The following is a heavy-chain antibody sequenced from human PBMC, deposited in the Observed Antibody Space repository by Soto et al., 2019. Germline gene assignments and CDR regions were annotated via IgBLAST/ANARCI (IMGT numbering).Heavy chain of an antibody. CDR1: GFTFSSYG. D-gene: IGHD6-13*01. V-gene: IGHV3-30*18. Sequence: GGSLRLSCAASGFTFSSYGMHWVRQAPGKGLEWVAVISYDGSNKYYADSVKGRFTISRDNSKNTLYLQMNSLRAEDTAVYYCAKPGDSSSSYTFYYYYYGMDVWGQGTTVTVSS. CDR2: ISYDGSNK. J-gene: IGHJ6*02. CDR3: AKPGDSSSSYTFYYYYYGMDV.